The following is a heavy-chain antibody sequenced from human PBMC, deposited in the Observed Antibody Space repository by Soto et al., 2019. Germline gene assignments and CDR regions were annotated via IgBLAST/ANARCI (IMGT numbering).Heavy chain of an antibody. J-gene: IGHJ6*02. Sequence: QVQLVESGGGVVQPGRSVRISCTASGFTFKSYTFQWVRQAPGKGLEWVAVISYDGSDKDYADSVRGRFTFSRDNSKNTLYLQMNNLRPEDTAVYFCARVQLTGYSSHGVDVWGQATTVTVSS. CDR2: ISYDGSDK. V-gene: IGHV3-30-3*01. CDR1: GFTFKSYT. CDR3: ARVQLTGYSSHGVDV. D-gene: IGHD6-13*01.